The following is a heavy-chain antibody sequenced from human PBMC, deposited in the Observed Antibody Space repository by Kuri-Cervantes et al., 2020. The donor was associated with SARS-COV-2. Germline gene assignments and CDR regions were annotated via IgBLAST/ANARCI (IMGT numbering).Heavy chain of an antibody. CDR3: ARDPYSSNWYRYYYGMDV. V-gene: IGHV3-48*04. Sequence: GESLKISCAASGFTFSSYSMNWVRQAPGKGLEWVSYISSSSSTIYYADSVKGRFTISRDNAKNSLYLQMNSLRAEDTAVYYCARDPYSSNWYRYYYGMDVWDQGTTVTVSS. CDR2: ISSSSSTI. D-gene: IGHD6-13*01. J-gene: IGHJ6*02. CDR1: GFTFSSYS.